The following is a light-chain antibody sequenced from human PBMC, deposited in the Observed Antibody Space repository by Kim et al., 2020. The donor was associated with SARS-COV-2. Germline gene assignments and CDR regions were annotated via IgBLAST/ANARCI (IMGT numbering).Light chain of an antibody. V-gene: IGKV1-33*01. Sequence: GDRVTITCQATEDVSDYFNWYHQKPGEAPKVLIRDAANLESGVPSRFSRGGYGTEFTLTISSVQPEDMGTYYCQQYDATPFTFGQGDTTG. CDR1: EDVSDY. J-gene: IGKJ5*01. CDR3: QQYDATPFT. CDR2: DAA.